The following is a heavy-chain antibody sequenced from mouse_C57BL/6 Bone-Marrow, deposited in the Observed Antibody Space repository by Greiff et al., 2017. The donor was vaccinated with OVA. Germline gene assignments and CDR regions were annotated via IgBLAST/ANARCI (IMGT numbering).Heavy chain of an antibody. J-gene: IGHJ1*03. CDR1: GFTFSIYA. CDR2: ISDGGSYT. V-gene: IGHV5-4*01. D-gene: IGHD6-2*01. CDR3: ARDISGDGWDIDD. Sequence: EVQVVESGGGLVKPGGSLKLSCAASGFTFSIYAMSWVRQTPEKRLEWVATISDGGSYTYYPDNVKGRFTISRDNAKNNLYLQMSHLKSEDTAMYYYARDISGDGWDIDDWGTGTTVTVSS.